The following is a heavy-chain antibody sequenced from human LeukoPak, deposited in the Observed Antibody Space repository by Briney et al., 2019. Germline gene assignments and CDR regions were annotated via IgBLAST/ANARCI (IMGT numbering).Heavy chain of an antibody. CDR2: INPGGGNT. CDR1: GYTFTSYY. V-gene: IGHV1-46*01. Sequence: ASVKVSCKASGYTFTSYYIHWVRQAPGQGLEWMGLINPGGGNTNYAQNFQGRVTMTRDTSASTVYMEPSSLRSEDTAIYYCARIRDGYNDAYDIWGQGTVVTVPS. CDR3: ARIRDGYNDAYDI. D-gene: IGHD5-24*01. J-gene: IGHJ3*02.